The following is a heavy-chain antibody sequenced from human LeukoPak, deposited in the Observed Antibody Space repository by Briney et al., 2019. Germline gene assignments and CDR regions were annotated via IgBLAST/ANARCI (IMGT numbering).Heavy chain of an antibody. CDR2: INHSGST. D-gene: IGHD3-22*01. Sequence: KSSETLSLTCAVYGGSFSGYYWSWIRQPPGKGLEWIGEINHSGSTNYNPSLKSRVTISVDTSKNQFSLKLSSVTAADTAVYYCARGDTMIVVVSNWFDPWGQGTLVTVSS. J-gene: IGHJ5*02. V-gene: IGHV4-34*01. CDR3: ARGDTMIVVVSNWFDP. CDR1: GGSFSGYY.